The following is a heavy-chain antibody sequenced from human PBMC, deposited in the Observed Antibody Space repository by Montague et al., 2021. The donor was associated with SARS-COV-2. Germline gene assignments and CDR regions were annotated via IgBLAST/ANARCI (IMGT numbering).Heavy chain of an antibody. V-gene: IGHV4-39*01. Sequence: SETLSLTCTVSGGSISSSSYYWGWIRQPPGKGLEWIGSIYYSGSTYYXASLKSRVTISVDTSKNQFSLKLSSVTAADTAVYYCAGSPPGVAAAGTVAAFDIWGQGTMVTVSS. CDR2: IYYSGST. D-gene: IGHD6-13*01. J-gene: IGHJ3*02. CDR3: AGSPPGVAAAGTVAAFDI. CDR1: GGSISSSSYY.